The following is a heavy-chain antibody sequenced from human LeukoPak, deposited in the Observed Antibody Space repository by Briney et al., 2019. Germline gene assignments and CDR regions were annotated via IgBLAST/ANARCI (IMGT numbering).Heavy chain of an antibody. Sequence: GGSLRLSCAASGFIFSSYGMHWVRQAPGKGLEWVAFIRYDGSKKYYADSVKGRFTISRDNSKNTLYLQMNSLRAEDTAVYYCAKAYFPQSAKIDYWGQGTLVTVSS. V-gene: IGHV3-30*02. CDR2: IRYDGSKK. D-gene: IGHD2-8*01. CDR1: GFIFSSYG. J-gene: IGHJ4*02. CDR3: AKAYFPQSAKIDY.